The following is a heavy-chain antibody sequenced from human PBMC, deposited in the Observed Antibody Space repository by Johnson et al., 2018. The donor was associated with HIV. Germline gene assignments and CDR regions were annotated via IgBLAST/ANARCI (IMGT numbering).Heavy chain of an antibody. Sequence: MQLVESGGGLIQPGGSLRLSCAASGFTVSSNYMSWVRQAPGKGLEWVSDIYSGGSTYYADSVKGRFTISRDNAKNSLYLQMNSLRAEDTAVYYCARDQGYPEPAFDIWGQGTMVTVSS. V-gene: IGHV3-53*01. CDR1: GFTVSSNY. J-gene: IGHJ3*02. D-gene: IGHD1-14*01. CDR2: IYSGGST. CDR3: ARDQGYPEPAFDI.